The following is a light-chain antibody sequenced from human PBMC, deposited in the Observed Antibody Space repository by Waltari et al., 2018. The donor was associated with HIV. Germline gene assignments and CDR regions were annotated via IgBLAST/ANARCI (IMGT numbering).Light chain of an antibody. J-gene: IGKJ4*01. CDR3: QQYGIPPVT. CDR1: HSVSDNY. Sequence: ENVLTQSQGILSLSPGERVTLSCRATHSVSDNYLAWYQYKPGQAPRLLIYGASSRATGVPDRFSGSGSGTDFTLTINRLKPEDFAVYYCQQYGIPPVTFGGGTKVEVK. V-gene: IGKV3-20*01. CDR2: GAS.